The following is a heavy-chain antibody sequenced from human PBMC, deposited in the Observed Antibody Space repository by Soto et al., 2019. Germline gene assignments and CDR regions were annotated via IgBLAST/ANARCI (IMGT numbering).Heavy chain of an antibody. Sequence: SQTLSLTCAISGDSVSSNSAAWNWIRQSPSRGLEWLGRTYYRSKWYNDYAVSVKSRITINPDTSKNQFSLQLNSVTPEDTAVYYCARDRSSSLELVNWFDSWGQGTLVTVSS. CDR1: GDSVSSNSAA. J-gene: IGHJ5*01. V-gene: IGHV6-1*01. D-gene: IGHD6-6*01. CDR2: TYYRSKWYN. CDR3: ARDRSSSLELVNWFDS.